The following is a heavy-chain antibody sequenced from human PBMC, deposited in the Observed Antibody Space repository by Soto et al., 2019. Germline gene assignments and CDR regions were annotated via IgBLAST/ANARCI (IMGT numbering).Heavy chain of an antibody. CDR1: GGSFSGYY. CDR3: ARYAVSGWYGGYYYYGMDV. J-gene: IGHJ6*02. D-gene: IGHD6-19*01. Sequence: PSETLSLTCAVYGGSFSGYYWSWIRQPPGKGLEWIGEINHSGSTSYNPSLKSRVTISVDTSKNQFSLKLSSVTAADTAVYYCARYAVSGWYGGYYYYGMDVWGQGTTVTVSS. V-gene: IGHV4-34*01. CDR2: INHSGST.